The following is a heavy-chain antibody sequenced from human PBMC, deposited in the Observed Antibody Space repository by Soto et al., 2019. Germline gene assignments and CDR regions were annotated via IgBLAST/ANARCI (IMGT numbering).Heavy chain of an antibody. D-gene: IGHD2-8*01. CDR2: ISGNNDKR. J-gene: IGHJ4*02. CDR3: ARGWGKDYGVNDN. V-gene: IGHV1-18*01. CDR1: GYTFNTFG. Sequence: QIHLVQSGAEVKRPGASVRVSCKASGYTFNTFGITWVRQAPGQGLEWMGCISGNNDKRDFSRRLQGRLTLTADPSTETSYMEMTRLTSDDTAVYYCARGWGKDYGVNDNWGQGTMVTVPS.